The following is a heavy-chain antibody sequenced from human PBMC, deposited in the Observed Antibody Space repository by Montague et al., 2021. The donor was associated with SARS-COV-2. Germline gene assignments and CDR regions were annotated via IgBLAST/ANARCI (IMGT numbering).Heavy chain of an antibody. D-gene: IGHD3-10*01. CDR2: IFRSGAT. J-gene: IGHJ6*02. CDR3: ARTARGARWFYGVDV. Sequence: SETLSLTCTVSGDSISDYYWSWIRQPPGMGLEWIGYIFRSGATNYNPPLKSRVIISLDTSKSHFSLRLSSVTAAATAVYYCARTARGARWFYGVDVWGQGTTVTVSS. V-gene: IGHV4-59*01. CDR1: GDSISDYY.